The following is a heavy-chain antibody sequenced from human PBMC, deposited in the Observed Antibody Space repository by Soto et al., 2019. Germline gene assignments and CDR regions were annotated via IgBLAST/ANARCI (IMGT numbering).Heavy chain of an antibody. J-gene: IGHJ4*02. CDR2: IGTSSDT. CDR1: GFTFNNYG. CDR3: ARGGYPRF. D-gene: IGHD3-16*01. V-gene: IGHV3-21*06. Sequence: GGSLRLSCAASGFTFNNYGMNWVRQAPGKGLEWVSSIGTSSDTYYAGSMKGRLTISRDNAQNSLYLQIHSLRVDDTAVYYCARGGYPRFWGQGTLVTVSS.